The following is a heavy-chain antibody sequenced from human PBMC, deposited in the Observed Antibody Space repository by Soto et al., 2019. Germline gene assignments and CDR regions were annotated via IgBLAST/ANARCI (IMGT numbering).Heavy chain of an antibody. CDR3: AREGPKQYCSGGSCYVGPNWFDP. CDR2: ISSSSSYI. Sequence: GGSLRLSCAASGFTFSSYSMNWVRQAPGKGLEWVSSISSSSSYIYYADSVKGRFTISRDNAKNSLYLQMNSLRAEDTAVYYCAREGPKQYCSGGSCYVGPNWFDPWGQGTLVTVSS. V-gene: IGHV3-21*01. J-gene: IGHJ5*02. CDR1: GFTFSSYS. D-gene: IGHD2-15*01.